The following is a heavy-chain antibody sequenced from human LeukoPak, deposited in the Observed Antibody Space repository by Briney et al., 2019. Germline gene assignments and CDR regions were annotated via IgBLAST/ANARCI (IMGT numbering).Heavy chain of an antibody. J-gene: IGHJ4*02. CDR2: ISGRGGRT. CDR1: GFTFSSYG. CDR3: AKFVVVPAANFDY. Sequence: GGSLRLSCAASGFTFSSYGMSWVRQAPGKGLEWVSGISGRGGRTYFADSVTGRFTISRDNSKNTLYLQMNSLRAVDTAVYYCAKFVVVPAANFDYWGQGTLVTVSS. V-gene: IGHV3-23*01. D-gene: IGHD2-2*01.